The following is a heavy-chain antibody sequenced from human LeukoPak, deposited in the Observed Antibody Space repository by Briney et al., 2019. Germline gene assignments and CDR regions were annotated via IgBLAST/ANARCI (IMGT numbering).Heavy chain of an antibody. CDR1: GGTFSSYA. J-gene: IGHJ4*02. CDR2: IIPIFGTA. V-gene: IGHV1-69*06. Sequence: GASVKVSCKASGGTFSSYAISWVRQAPGQGLEWMGGIIPIFGTANYAQKFQGRVTITADKSTSTAYMELSRLRSEDTAVYYCARSESVLRYFDYYFDYWGQGTLVTVSS. CDR3: ARSESVLRYFDYYFDY. D-gene: IGHD3-9*01.